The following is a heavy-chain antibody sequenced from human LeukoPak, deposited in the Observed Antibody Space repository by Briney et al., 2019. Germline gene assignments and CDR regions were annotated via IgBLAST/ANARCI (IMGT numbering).Heavy chain of an antibody. CDR2: ISSSSSYI. J-gene: IGHJ4*02. CDR1: GFTFSSYS. Sequence: PGGSLRLSCAASGFTFSSYSMNWVRQAPGKGLEWVSSISSSSSYIYYADSVKGRFTISRDNAKNSLYLQMNSLRAEDTAVYYCARELPLIAAPRGSIDYWGQGTLVTVSS. D-gene: IGHD6-6*01. V-gene: IGHV3-21*01. CDR3: ARELPLIAAPRGSIDY.